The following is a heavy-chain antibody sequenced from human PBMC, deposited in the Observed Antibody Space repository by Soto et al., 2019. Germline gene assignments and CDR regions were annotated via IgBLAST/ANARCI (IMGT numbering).Heavy chain of an antibody. CDR1: GYTFTSYD. V-gene: IGHV1-8*01. D-gene: IGHD6-13*01. CDR2: MNPNSGNT. J-gene: IGHJ5*02. Sequence: QVQLVQSGAEVKKPGASVKVSCKASGYTFTSYDINWVRQATGQGLEWMGWMNPNSGNTVYAQKFHGRVTMSRTTSISTSYMDLGRLRSEVTAVFYCARERAAAGTGWFDPWGQGTLVTVSS. CDR3: ARERAAAGTGWFDP.